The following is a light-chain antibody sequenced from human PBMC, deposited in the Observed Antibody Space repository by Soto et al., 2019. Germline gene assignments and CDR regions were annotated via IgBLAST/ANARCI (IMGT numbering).Light chain of an antibody. CDR3: QQYGSSLWT. J-gene: IGKJ1*01. V-gene: IGKV3-20*01. CDR1: QSVSSSY. CDR2: GAS. Sequence: EVVLTQSPGTLSLSPGERGTLSCRTSQSVSSSYLAWYQQKPGQAPRLLIYGASSRATGIPDRFSGSGSGTDFTLTINRLEPEDFAMYYCQQYGSSLWTFGQGTKVDI.